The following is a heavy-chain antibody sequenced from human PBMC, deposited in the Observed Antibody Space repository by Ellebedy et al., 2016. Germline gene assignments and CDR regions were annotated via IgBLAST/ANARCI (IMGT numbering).Heavy chain of an antibody. Sequence: GGSLRLSXAASGFTFSSYSMNWVRQAPGKGLEWVSSISSSSSYIYYADSVKGRFTISRDNAKNSLYLQMNSLRAEDTAVYYCARRRWGGPGPYYGMDVWGQGTTVTVSS. CDR3: ARRRWGGPGPYYGMDV. CDR2: ISSSSSYI. CDR1: GFTFSSYS. D-gene: IGHD4-23*01. V-gene: IGHV3-21*01. J-gene: IGHJ6*02.